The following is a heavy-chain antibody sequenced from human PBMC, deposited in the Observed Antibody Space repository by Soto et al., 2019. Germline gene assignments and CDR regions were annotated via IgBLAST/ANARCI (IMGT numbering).Heavy chain of an antibody. Sequence: QVQLQESGPGLVKPSQTLSLTCTVSGGSISSGGYYWSWIRQHPGKGLEWIGYIYYSGSTYYNPSLKSRIIIAVDTSKNPFSLKLSSVTAADTAVYYCAREGGSYEGGDYWGQGTLVTVSS. V-gene: IGHV4-31*03. CDR2: IYYSGST. CDR1: GGSISSGGYY. D-gene: IGHD1-26*01. J-gene: IGHJ4*02. CDR3: AREGGSYEGGDY.